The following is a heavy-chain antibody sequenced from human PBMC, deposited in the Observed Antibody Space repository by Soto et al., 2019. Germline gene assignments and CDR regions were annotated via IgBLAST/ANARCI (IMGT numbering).Heavy chain of an antibody. D-gene: IGHD6-6*01. V-gene: IGHV1-8*01. J-gene: IGHJ6*02. CDR3: ARTWEYSSSSPYYYGMDV. CDR2: MNPNRGNT. CDR1: GYNFNSYD. Sequence: GASVKVSCKASGYNFNSYDINWVRQATGQGLEWMGWMNPNRGNTGYAQKFQGRVTMTRNTSISTAYMELSSLRSEDTAVYYCARTWEYSSSSPYYYGMDVWGQGTTVTVSS.